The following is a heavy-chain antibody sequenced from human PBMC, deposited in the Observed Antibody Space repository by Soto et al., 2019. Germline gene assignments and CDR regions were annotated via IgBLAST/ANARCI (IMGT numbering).Heavy chain of an antibody. Sequence: QVQLVQSGAEVKKPGSSVKVSCKASGGTFSSYAISWVRQAPGQGLEWMGGIIPIFGTANYAQKFQGRVTITADEYTSTAYRELSSLRSEDTAVYYCARMSIAAAGMFPSWFDPWGQGTLVTVSA. J-gene: IGHJ5*02. CDR3: ARMSIAAAGMFPSWFDP. CDR1: GGTFSSYA. D-gene: IGHD6-13*01. CDR2: IIPIFGTA. V-gene: IGHV1-69*01.